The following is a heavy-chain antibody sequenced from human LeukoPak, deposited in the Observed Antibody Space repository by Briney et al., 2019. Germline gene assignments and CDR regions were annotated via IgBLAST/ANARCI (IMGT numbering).Heavy chain of an antibody. CDR2: ISSSGSTI. Sequence: PGGSLRLSCAASGFTFSSYEMNWVRQAPGKGLEWVSYISSSGSTIYYADSVKGRFTISRDNAKNSLYLQMNSLRAEDTAVYYCAAGAYSSSWYGGVGDYWGQGTLVTVSS. J-gene: IGHJ4*02. CDR1: GFTFSSYE. D-gene: IGHD6-13*01. CDR3: AAGAYSSSWYGGVGDY. V-gene: IGHV3-48*03.